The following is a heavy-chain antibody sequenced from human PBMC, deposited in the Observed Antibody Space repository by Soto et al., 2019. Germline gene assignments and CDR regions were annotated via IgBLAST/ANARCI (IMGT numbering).Heavy chain of an antibody. CDR3: ARDRECSGGTCYNYFDY. CDR2: IYYSGST. J-gene: IGHJ4*02. Sequence: SETLSLTCTVSGGSISSGGYYWSWIRQHPGKGLEWIGYIYYSGSTYYNPSLKSRVTISVDTSRNQFSLKLSSVTAADTAVYYCARDRECSGGTCYNYFDYWGQGTLVTVSS. CDR1: GGSISSGGYY. V-gene: IGHV4-31*03. D-gene: IGHD2-15*01.